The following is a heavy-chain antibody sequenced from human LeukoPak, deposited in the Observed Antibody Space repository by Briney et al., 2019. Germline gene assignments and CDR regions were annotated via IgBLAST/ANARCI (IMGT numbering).Heavy chain of an antibody. Sequence: TPGGSLRLSCAASGFTFSSYSMNWVRQAPGKGLEWVSSISSSSSYIYYADSVKGRFTISRDNAKNSLYLQMNSLRAEDTAVYYCARAPQYCSGGSCYYFDYWGKGTLVTVSS. CDR3: ARAPQYCSGGSCYYFDY. J-gene: IGHJ4*02. CDR2: ISSSSSYI. D-gene: IGHD2-15*01. V-gene: IGHV3-21*01. CDR1: GFTFSSYS.